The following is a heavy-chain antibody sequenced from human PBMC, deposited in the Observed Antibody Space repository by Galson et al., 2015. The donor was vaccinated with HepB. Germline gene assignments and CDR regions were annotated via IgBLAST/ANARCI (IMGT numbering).Heavy chain of an antibody. V-gene: IGHV5-10-1*01. CDR2: IDPSDSYT. CDR1: GYSFTSYW. D-gene: IGHD2-2*01. CDR3: AGHLEGCSSTSCYVMDV. Sequence: QSGAEVKKPGESLRISCKGSGYSFTSYWISWVRQMPGKGLEWMGRIDPSDSYTNYSPSFQGHVTISVDKSISTAYLQWSSLKASDTAMYYCAGHLEGCSSTSCYVMDVWGKGTTVTVSS. J-gene: IGHJ6*04.